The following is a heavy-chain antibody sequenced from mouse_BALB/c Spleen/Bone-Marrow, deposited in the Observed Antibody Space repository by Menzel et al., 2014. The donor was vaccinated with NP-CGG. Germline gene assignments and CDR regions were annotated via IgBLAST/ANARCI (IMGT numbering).Heavy chain of an antibody. V-gene: IGHV2-9*02. CDR1: GFSLTSYG. J-gene: IGHJ4*01. D-gene: IGHD1-1*01. Sequence: QVQLQQSGPGLVAPSQSLSITCTVSGFSLTSYGVHWVRQPPGKGLEWLGVIWAGGSTNYNSALMSRLSISKDNSKSQVFLKMNSLQTDDTAMYYCARDYGSSYYAMDYWGQETSVTVSS. CDR2: IWAGGST. CDR3: ARDYGSSYYAMDY.